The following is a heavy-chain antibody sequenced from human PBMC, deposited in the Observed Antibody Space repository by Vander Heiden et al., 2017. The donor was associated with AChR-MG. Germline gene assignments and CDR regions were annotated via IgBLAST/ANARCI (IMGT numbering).Heavy chain of an antibody. CDR3: ARMSLVGGWFDP. D-gene: IGHD3-16*01. CDR1: GFSPSTSGFR. CDR2: IDWAGDK. J-gene: IGHJ5*02. V-gene: IGHV2-70*04. Sequence: QVTLKESGPALVEPTQTLTLPCNFPGFSPSTSGFRVSWIRQAPGKALEWLARIDWAGDKSYNPSLKTRLTISKDDSKNQVVLRMTNMDPADTATYYCARMSLVGGWFDPWGQGTLVTVSS.